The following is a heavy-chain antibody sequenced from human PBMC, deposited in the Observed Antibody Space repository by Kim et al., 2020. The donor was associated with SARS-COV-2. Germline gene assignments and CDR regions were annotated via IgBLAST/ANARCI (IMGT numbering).Heavy chain of an antibody. D-gene: IGHD6-13*01. CDR1: GYTFTSYY. CDR2: INPSGGST. V-gene: IGHV1-46*01. CDR3: ARDRVYSSSWYPNFDY. Sequence: ASVKVSCKASGYTFTSYYMHWVRQAPGQGLEWMGIINPSGGSTSYAQKFQGKVTMTRDTSTSTVYMELSSLRSEDTAVYYCARDRVYSSSWYPNFDYWGQGTLVTVSS. J-gene: IGHJ4*02.